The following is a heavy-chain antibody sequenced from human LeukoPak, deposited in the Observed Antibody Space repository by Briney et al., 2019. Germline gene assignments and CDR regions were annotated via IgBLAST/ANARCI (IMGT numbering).Heavy chain of an antibody. V-gene: IGHV3-53*01. CDR3: ARALGGAGVFDP. J-gene: IGHJ5*02. Sequence: GGSLGLSCAASGFTVSSNYMSWVRQAPGKGLEWVSVIYSGGSTYYADSVKGRFTISRDNAKNTLYLQMNNLRAEDTAVYYCARALGGAGVFDPWGQGTLVTVSS. D-gene: IGHD2-21*01. CDR2: IYSGGST. CDR1: GFTVSSNY.